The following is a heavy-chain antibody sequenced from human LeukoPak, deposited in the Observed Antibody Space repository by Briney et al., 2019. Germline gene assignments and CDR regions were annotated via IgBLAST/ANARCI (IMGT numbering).Heavy chain of an antibody. D-gene: IGHD3-16*01. J-gene: IGHJ4*02. V-gene: IGHV1-2*02. Sequence: ASVKVSCKASGYTFTDYYMHWVRQAPGQGLEWMGWINPNSGGTNYAQKFQGRVTMTRDTSINTAYMEVSRLGSDDTAVYYCAISPGVMITFGGAPATDYFDYWGQGTLVTVSS. CDR1: GYTFTDYY. CDR2: INPNSGGT. CDR3: AISPGVMITFGGAPATDYFDY.